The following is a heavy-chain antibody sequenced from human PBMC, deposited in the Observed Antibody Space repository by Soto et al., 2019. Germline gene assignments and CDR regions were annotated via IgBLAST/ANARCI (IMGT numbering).Heavy chain of an antibody. CDR3: ARDRSRIAAAGSYYYYYLVV. D-gene: IGHD6-13*01. V-gene: IGHV3-21*01. Sequence: EVQLVESGGGLVKPGGSLRLSCAASGFTFSSYSMNWVRQAPGKGLEWVSSISSSSSYISYADSVKGRFTISRDNAKNSLYVQMNSLRAEDTAVYYCARDRSRIAAAGSYYYYYLVVWCKGTTVTVSS. J-gene: IGHJ6*03. CDR2: ISSSSSYI. CDR1: GFTFSSYS.